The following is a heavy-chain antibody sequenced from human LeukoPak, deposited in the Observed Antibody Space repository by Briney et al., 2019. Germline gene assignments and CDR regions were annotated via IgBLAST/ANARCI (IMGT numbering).Heavy chain of an antibody. Sequence: EESLRLSCAASGFIFSSYSMNWVRQAPGKGLEWVSSISSGSNYIYYADSVKGRFSISRDNSKNSLYLQMNSLRAEDTAVYYCAREHVTIFGVVKDPLGYWGQGTLVTVSS. D-gene: IGHD3-3*01. CDR2: ISSGSNYI. V-gene: IGHV3-21*01. J-gene: IGHJ4*02. CDR1: GFIFSSYS. CDR3: AREHVTIFGVVKDPLGY.